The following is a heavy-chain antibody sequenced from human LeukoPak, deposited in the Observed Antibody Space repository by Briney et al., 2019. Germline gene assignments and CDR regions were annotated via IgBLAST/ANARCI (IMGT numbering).Heavy chain of an antibody. Sequence: GASVKVSCKASGYTFTSYDINWVRQAPGQGLEWMGWINPNSGGTNYAQKFQGRVTMTRDTSISTAYMELSRLRSDDTAVYYCASAKRPRILGDYWGQGTLVTVSS. D-gene: IGHD2-15*01. CDR3: ASAKRPRILGDY. CDR2: INPNSGGT. J-gene: IGHJ4*02. CDR1: GYTFTSYD. V-gene: IGHV1-2*02.